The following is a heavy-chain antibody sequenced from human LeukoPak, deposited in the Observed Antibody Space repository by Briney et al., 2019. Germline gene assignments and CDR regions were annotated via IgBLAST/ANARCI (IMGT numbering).Heavy chain of an antibody. CDR2: IGGSGGST. D-gene: IGHD2-2*01. J-gene: IGHJ6*04. CDR3: AQPGRTSCYACGMDV. V-gene: IGHV3-23*01. CDR1: GFTFSSYA. Sequence: GGSLRLSCAASGFTFSSYAMSWVRQAPGKGLEWVSAIGGSGGSTYYADSVKGRFTISRDNSKNTLYLQMNTLRAEDTAAYYCAQPGRTSCYACGMDVWGKGTTVTVSS.